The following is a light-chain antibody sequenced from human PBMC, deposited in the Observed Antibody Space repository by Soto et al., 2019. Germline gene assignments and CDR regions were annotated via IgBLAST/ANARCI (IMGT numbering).Light chain of an antibody. CDR1: SSNIGNNY. CDR3: GTWDSSLSAWV. CDR2: DNN. V-gene: IGLV1-51*01. J-gene: IGLJ3*02. Sequence: QSVLTQPPSVSAAPGRKVTISCSGSSSNIGNNYVSWYQQFPGTAPQLPIYDNNKRPSGIPDRFSGSKSGTSATLGITGLQTGDEADYYCGTWDSSLSAWVFGGGTKVTVL.